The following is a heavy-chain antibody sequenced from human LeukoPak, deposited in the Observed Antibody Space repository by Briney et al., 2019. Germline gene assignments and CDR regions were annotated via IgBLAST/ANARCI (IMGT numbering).Heavy chain of an antibody. CDR3: ARENFQY. J-gene: IGHJ4*02. CDR1: GYSFTSYW. V-gene: IGHV3-7*04. CDR2: IKPDGSDQ. Sequence: GESLKISCKGSGYSFTSYWIGWVRQMPGKGLEWVANIKPDGSDQYYVDSVKGRFTISRDNAKNSLYLQMNSLRAEDTAVYYCARENFQYWAQGTLVTVSS.